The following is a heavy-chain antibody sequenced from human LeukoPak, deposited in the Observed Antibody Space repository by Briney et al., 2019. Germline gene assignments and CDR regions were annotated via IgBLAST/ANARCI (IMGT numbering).Heavy chain of an antibody. CDR3: AREDSGSSRPYYYYYGMDV. V-gene: IGHV1-3*01. CDR1: GYTFTSYA. Sequence: ASVKVSCKASGYTFTSYAMHWVRQAPGQRLEWMGWINAGNGNTKYSQKFQGRVTITRDTSASTAYMELSSLRSEDTAVYYCAREDSGSSRPYYYYYGMDVWGQGTTVTVSS. CDR2: INAGNGNT. D-gene: IGHD1-26*01. J-gene: IGHJ6*02.